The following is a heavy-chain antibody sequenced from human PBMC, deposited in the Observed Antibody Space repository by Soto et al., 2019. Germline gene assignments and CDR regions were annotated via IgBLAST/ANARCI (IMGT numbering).Heavy chain of an antibody. CDR2: IYHSGST. J-gene: IGHJ6*02. Sequence: QLQLQEYGSGLVKPSQTLSLTCAVSGGSISSGGYSWSWTRQPPGKGLEWIGYIYHSGSTYYNPSLKSRVTIAVDRSNNQFSLKLSSVTAADTAVYYCARVPDGWGQGTTGTVSS. V-gene: IGHV4-30-2*01. CDR3: ARVPDG. CDR1: GGSISSGGYS.